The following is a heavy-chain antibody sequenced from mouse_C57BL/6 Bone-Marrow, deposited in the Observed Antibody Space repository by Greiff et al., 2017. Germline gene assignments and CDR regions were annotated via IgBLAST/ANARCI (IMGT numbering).Heavy chain of an antibody. J-gene: IGHJ3*01. CDR2: IDPYDSYT. CDR3: ARGYYSNPFAY. CDR1: GYTFTSYW. D-gene: IGHD2-5*01. V-gene: IGHV1-59*01. Sequence: QVQLQQPGAELVRPGTSVKLSCEASGYTFTSYWMHWVQQRPGQGLEWIGVIDPYDSYTYYNQKFKGKATLTVETASRTAYMQLSSRTSEDSAVYYCARGYYSNPFAYWGQGTLVTVSA.